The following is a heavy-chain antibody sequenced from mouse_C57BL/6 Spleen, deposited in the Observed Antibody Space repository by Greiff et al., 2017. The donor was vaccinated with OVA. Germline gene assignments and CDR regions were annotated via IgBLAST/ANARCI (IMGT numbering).Heavy chain of an antibody. V-gene: IGHV1-80*01. J-gene: IGHJ3*01. D-gene: IGHD1-1*01. Sequence: VQLQQSGAELVKPGASVKISCKASGYAFSSYWMNWVKQRPGKGLEWIGQIYPGDGDTNYNGKFKGKATLTADKASSTAYMQLSSLTSEDSAVYFCARSAVVAPGFAYWGQGTLVTVSA. CDR3: ARSAVVAPGFAY. CDR2: IYPGDGDT. CDR1: GYAFSSYW.